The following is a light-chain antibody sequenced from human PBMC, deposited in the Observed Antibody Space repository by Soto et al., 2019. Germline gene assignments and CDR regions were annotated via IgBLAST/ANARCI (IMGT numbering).Light chain of an antibody. CDR1: ASDVGSYNY. J-gene: IGLJ1*01. Sequence: QSVLTQPRSVSGSPGQSVTISCTGTASDVGSYNYVSWYQQHPGKAPKLMIYDVSERPSGVPDRFSGSKSGNTASLTISGLLAEDEADYYCCSYAGSYTYVFATGTKLTVL. V-gene: IGLV2-11*01. CDR3: CSYAGSYTYV. CDR2: DVS.